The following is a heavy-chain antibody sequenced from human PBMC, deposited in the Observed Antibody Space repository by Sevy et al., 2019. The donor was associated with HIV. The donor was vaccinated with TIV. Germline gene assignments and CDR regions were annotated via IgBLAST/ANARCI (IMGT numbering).Heavy chain of an antibody. CDR1: GFTFSNYV. J-gene: IGHJ4*02. CDR3: ASRYDSSGYFDY. D-gene: IGHD3-22*01. CDR2: ISGSGGSGDKT. Sequence: GGSLRLSCAASGFTFSNYVMNWVRQAPGKGLEWVSGISGSGGSGDKTNYADSVKGRFTISRDDSKNSLYLQLNSLRAEDTAIYYCASRYDSSGYFDYWGQRTLVTVSS. V-gene: IGHV3-23*01.